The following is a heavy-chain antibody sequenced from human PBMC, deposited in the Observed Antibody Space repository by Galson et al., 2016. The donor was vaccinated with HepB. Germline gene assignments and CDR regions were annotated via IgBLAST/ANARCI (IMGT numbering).Heavy chain of an antibody. D-gene: IGHD1-26*01. J-gene: IGHJ3*02. CDR1: GFTSSSYS. Sequence: SLRLSCAASGFTSSSYSMNWVRQAPGKGLEWVSSISSSSSYIYYADSLKGRFTISRDNAKNSLYLQMNSLRAEDTAVYYCAAWLLSGSYFLGAFDIWGQGTMVTVSS. V-gene: IGHV3-21*01. CDR3: AAWLLSGSYFLGAFDI. CDR2: ISSSSSYI.